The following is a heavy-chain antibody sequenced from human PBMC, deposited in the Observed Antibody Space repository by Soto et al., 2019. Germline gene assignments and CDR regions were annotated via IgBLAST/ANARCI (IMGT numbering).Heavy chain of an antibody. J-gene: IGHJ3*02. CDR1: GYTFTSYG. CDR2: VSAYHCNT. D-gene: IGHD3-16*02. CDR3: ARDRGISEDVWGSYRYHDAFDI. Sequence: SEKVSCTDSGYTFTSYGISWLRQAPRQGLAWMGWVSAYHCNTNHAQNLQVRVTMPTNTSTSSADMELTTLRSDAPAGYYCARDRGISEDVWGSYRYHDAFDIWGQGTMVTVSS. V-gene: IGHV1-18*04.